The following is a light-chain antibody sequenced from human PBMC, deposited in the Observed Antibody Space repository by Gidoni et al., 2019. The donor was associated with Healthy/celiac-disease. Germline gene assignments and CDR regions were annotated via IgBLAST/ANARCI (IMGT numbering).Light chain of an antibody. J-gene: IGKJ1*01. CDR2: LGS. CDR3: MQALQTHT. CDR1: QSLLHSNGYNY. Sequence: DIVMTQSPLSLPVTPGEPASISCRSSQSLLHSNGYNYLDWYLQQPGQSPQLLIYLGSNRASGVPDRFSGSGSGTDFTLKISRVEAEDAGVYYCMQALQTHTFGQGTKVEIK. V-gene: IGKV2-28*01.